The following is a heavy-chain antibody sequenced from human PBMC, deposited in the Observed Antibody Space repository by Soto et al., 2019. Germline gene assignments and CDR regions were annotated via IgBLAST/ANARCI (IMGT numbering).Heavy chain of an antibody. CDR2: IKSKTDGGTT. Sequence: GGSLRLSCAASGFTFSNAWMSWVRQAPGKGLEWVGRIKSKTDGGTTDYAAPVKGRFTISRDDSKNTLYLQMNSLKTEDTAVYYCTTDQSDGLRYFDWLSASYYYHGMDVWGQVTPVTVSS. CDR1: GFTFSNAW. J-gene: IGHJ6*02. V-gene: IGHV3-15*01. D-gene: IGHD3-9*01. CDR3: TTDQSDGLRYFDWLSASYYYHGMDV.